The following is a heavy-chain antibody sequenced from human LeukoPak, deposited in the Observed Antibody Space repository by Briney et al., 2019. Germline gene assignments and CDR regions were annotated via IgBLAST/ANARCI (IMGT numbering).Heavy chain of an antibody. CDR1: GGSISSSSYY. CDR2: IYYSGST. V-gene: IGHV4-39*01. Sequence: SETLSLTCTVSGGSISSSSYYWGWIRQPRGKGLEWIGSIYYSGSTYYNPSLKSRVTISVDTSKNQFSLKLSSVTAADTAVYYCARTSGNSDYWGQGTLVTVSS. CDR3: ARTSGNSDY. D-gene: IGHD1-26*01. J-gene: IGHJ4*02.